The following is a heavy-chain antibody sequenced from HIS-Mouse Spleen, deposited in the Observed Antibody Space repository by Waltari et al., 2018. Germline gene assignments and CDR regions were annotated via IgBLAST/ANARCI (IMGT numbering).Heavy chain of an antibody. Sequence: QLQLQESGPGLVKPSETLSLTCTVSGGSISSSSYYWGWIRQPPGKGLEWIGSIYYSGNTYYHPSLKSRVTISVDTSKNQFSLKLRSVTAADTAVYYCAREIPYSSSWYDWYFDLWGRGTLVTVSS. CDR3: AREIPYSSSWYDWYFDL. J-gene: IGHJ2*01. CDR1: GGSISSSSYY. D-gene: IGHD6-13*01. CDR2: IYYSGNT. V-gene: IGHV4-39*07.